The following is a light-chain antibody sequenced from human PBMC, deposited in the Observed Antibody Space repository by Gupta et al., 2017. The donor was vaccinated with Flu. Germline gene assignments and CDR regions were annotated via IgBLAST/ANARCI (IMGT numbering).Light chain of an antibody. V-gene: IGKV3-20*01. CDR1: KHIDSVD. CDR2: GAY. J-gene: IGKJ1*01. Sequence: EIVLTQSPGTLSLSPGERVSLSCRASKHIDSVDLAWYQQRTGKSPSLLIYGAYSRATGVPKRFSGSGFGPDFTLTISRPAPEDFAVYYCQQDGNSPRTFGQGTKLEIK. CDR3: QQDGNSPRT.